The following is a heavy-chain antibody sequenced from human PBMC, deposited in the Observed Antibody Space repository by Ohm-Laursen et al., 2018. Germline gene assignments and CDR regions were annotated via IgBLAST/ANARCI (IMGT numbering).Heavy chain of an antibody. CDR2: ISTDGSNK. V-gene: IGHV3-30*03. D-gene: IGHD6-19*01. CDR1: GFTFSSYG. CDR3: AVGDRGTTAVAGDF. Sequence: SLRLSCTASGFTFSSYGMHWVRQAPGKGLEWVAAISTDGSNKNYAESLKGRFTISRDNAKNSLYLQMNSLRAEDTAVYSCAVGDRGTTAVAGDFWGPGTLVTVSS. J-gene: IGHJ4*02.